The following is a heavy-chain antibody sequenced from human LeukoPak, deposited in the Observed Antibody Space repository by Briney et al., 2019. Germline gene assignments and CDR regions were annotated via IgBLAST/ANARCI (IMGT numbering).Heavy chain of an antibody. V-gene: IGHV3-7*05. D-gene: IGHD2-15*01. Sequence: PGGSLRLSCVASGFTFSDYWMAWVRQAPGKGLEWVASIHQDGGEKHSVDSGRFSVSRDNANNSPYLQMNSLRDEDTAVYYCANNVGHYSHNWGQGTLVTVSS. CDR1: GFTFSDYW. CDR3: ANNVGHYSHN. J-gene: IGHJ4*02. CDR2: IHQDGGEK.